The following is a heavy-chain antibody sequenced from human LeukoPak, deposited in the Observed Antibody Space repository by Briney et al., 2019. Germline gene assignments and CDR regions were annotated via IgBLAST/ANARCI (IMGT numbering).Heavy chain of an antibody. V-gene: IGHV4-59*01. CDR3: ARTYASTAIDY. D-gene: IGHD2-2*01. CDR2: VYNSGST. CDR1: GGPISGYY. Sequence: PSETLFLTCTVSGGPISGYYWSWIRQPPGKGLEWIGYVYNSGSTNYNPSLKSRVTMSVDTSKNQFSLKLTSVTAADTAVYYCARTYASTAIDYWGQGTLVTVSS. J-gene: IGHJ4*02.